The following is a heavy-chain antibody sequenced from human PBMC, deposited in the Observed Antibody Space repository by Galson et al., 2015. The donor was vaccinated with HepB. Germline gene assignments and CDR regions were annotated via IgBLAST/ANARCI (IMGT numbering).Heavy chain of an antibody. Sequence: SVKVSCKASGYTFTSYGISWVRQAPGQGLEWMGWISAYNGNTNYAQKLQGRVTMTTDTSTSTAYMELRSLRSDDTAMYYCARPPYYDILTGYPYYFDYWGQGTLVTVSS. V-gene: IGHV1-18*01. D-gene: IGHD3-9*01. CDR2: ISAYNGNT. J-gene: IGHJ4*02. CDR3: ARPPYYDILTGYPYYFDY. CDR1: GYTFTSYG.